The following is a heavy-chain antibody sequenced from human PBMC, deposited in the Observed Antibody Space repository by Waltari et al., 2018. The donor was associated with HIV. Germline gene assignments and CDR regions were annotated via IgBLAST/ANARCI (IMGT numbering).Heavy chain of an antibody. CDR1: GYTFTGYY. CDR3: ARDWQQWLVRGGAFDI. D-gene: IGHD6-19*01. J-gene: IGHJ3*02. CDR2: INPNSGGT. Sequence: QVQLVQSGAVVKKPGASVKVSCKASGYTFTGYYMHRVRQAPGQGLEWMGWINPNSGGTNYAQKFQGRVTMTRDTSISTAYMELSRLRSDDTAVYYCARDWQQWLVRGGAFDIWGQGTMVTVSS. V-gene: IGHV1-2*02.